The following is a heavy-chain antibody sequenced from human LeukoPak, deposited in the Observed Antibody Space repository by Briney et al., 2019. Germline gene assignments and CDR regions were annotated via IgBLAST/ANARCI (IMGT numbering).Heavy chain of an antibody. V-gene: IGHV1-18*01. CDR3: ARSHSGSLRAPFDF. D-gene: IGHD3-22*01. CDR1: GYTFSNYG. J-gene: IGHJ4*01. CDR2: ISAYNGKA. Sequence: GASVTVSCKASGYTFSNYGIIWVRQAPGQGLGWMGWISAYNGKAKYSQRVQGRVTLTADTSTSTAYMEIRTLRFDDTAIYYCARSHSGSLRAPFDFWGQGTLVTVSS.